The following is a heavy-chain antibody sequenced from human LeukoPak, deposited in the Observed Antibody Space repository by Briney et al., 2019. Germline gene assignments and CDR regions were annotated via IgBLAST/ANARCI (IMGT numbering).Heavy chain of an antibody. J-gene: IGHJ4*02. CDR1: GFTFSSYA. CDR2: ISGSGGST. D-gene: IGHD2-2*01. V-gene: IGHV3-23*01. CDR3: AKDGITEKYCSSTSCYPDY. Sequence: PGGSLRLSCAASGFTFSSYAMSWVRQAPGKGLEWVSAISGSGGSTYYADSVKGRFTISRDNSKNTLYLQMNSLRAEDTAVYYCAKDGITEKYCSSTSCYPDYWGQGTLVTVSS.